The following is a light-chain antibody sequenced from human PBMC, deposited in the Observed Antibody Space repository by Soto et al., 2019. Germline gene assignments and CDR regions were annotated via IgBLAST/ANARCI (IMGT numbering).Light chain of an antibody. V-gene: IGLV2-8*01. CDR2: EVS. CDR1: SSDVGGYDF. Sequence: QSALTQPPSASGSPGQSVTISCTGTSSDVGGYDFVSWYQQHPGKAPKILIYEVSKRASGVPDRFSGSKSGNTASLTVSGLPPDDEADYPCNSSGGTTNVVFAGGTKLTVL. CDR3: NSSGGTTNVV. J-gene: IGLJ2*01.